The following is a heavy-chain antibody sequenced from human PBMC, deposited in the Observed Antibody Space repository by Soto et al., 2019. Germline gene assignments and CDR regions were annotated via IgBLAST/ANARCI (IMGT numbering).Heavy chain of an antibody. D-gene: IGHD4-17*01. CDR1: GFTVGSNY. Sequence: PGGSLRLSCAASGFTVGSNYMNWVRQAPGKGLEWVSVISGSGTTFYADSVKGRFTTSRDNSKNTVYLQMNSLRDEDTAVYYCVGTYDDSRNLDFWGQGALVTVSS. CDR3: VGTYDDSRNLDF. J-gene: IGHJ4*02. CDR2: ISGSGTT. V-gene: IGHV3-53*01.